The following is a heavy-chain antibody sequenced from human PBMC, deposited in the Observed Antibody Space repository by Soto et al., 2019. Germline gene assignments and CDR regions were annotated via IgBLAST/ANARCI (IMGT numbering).Heavy chain of an antibody. V-gene: IGHV3-21*01. CDR3: ARVAY. Sequence: GSLRPSCEASGFAFGRVSINCVRQVPVKWREWVASISIGSSDTWYADSVKGRFIIARDNAKNSLFLQMNTQRPEDTAMYYCARVAYWGPGTQVTISS. CDR1: GFAFGRVS. J-gene: IGHJ4*02. CDR2: ISIGSSDT.